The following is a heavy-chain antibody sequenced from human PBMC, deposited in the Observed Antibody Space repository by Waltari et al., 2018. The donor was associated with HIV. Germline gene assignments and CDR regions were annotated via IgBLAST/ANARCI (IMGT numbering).Heavy chain of an antibody. CDR2: IESEANGKTV. CDR1: GFKFRDAW. V-gene: IGHV3-15*04. CDR3: SWDDKAVFDY. J-gene: IGHJ3*01. Sequence: EVKLVESGGDLVKAGGSLRLSCAASGFKFRDAWMSWVRQTPVGALQGIGTIESEANGKTVDDLEALKRRFTISRDDSKEMSYLQIDGLKTDDTATYFCSWDDKAVFDYWGLGTTVIVSS. D-gene: IGHD1-26*01.